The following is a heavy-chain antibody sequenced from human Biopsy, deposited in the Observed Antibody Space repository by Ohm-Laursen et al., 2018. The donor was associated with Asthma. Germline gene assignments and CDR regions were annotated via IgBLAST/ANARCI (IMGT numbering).Heavy chain of an antibody. CDR2: IYYTGGD. J-gene: IGHJ6*02. CDR1: GGSVSIGSYY. Sequence: SDTLSLTCTVSGGSVSIGSYYWSWIRQPPGKGLEWLGYIYYTGGDNYNPSLKSRVTISVDTSKNQFSLRLNSVTAADTAVYYCARGPNYHGSGRAPIGMDVWGQGTTVTVSS. CDR3: ARGPNYHGSGRAPIGMDV. V-gene: IGHV4-61*01. D-gene: IGHD3-10*01.